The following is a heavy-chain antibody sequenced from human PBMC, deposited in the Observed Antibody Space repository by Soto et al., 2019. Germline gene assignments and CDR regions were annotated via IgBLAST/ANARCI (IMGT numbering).Heavy chain of an antibody. Sequence: QVQLVDSGGGVVQPGRSLRLSCAASGFTFSSYGMHWVRQAPGKGLEWVAVISYDGSNKYYADSVKGRLTISRDNSKNTLYLQMTSLRGEDTAVYYCAKDNGSGCDWLRVGDASDIWGQGTMVTVSS. J-gene: IGHJ3*02. CDR3: AKDNGSGCDWLRVGDASDI. CDR2: ISYDGSNK. D-gene: IGHD5-12*01. V-gene: IGHV3-30*18. CDR1: GFTFSSYG.